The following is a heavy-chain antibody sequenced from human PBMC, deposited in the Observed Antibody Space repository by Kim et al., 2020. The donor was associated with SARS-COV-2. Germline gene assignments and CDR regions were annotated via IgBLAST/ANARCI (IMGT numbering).Heavy chain of an antibody. V-gene: IGHV1-2*06. CDR3: AREGITIFGVVIPASNYYGMDV. J-gene: IGHJ6*02. CDR1: GYTFTGYY. Sequence: ASVKVSCKASGYTFTGYYMHWVRQAPGQGLEWMGRINPNSGGTNYAQKFQGRVTMTRDTSISTAYMELSRLRSDDTAVYYCAREGITIFGVVIPASNYYGMDVWGQGTTVTVSS. CDR2: INPNSGGT. D-gene: IGHD3-3*01.